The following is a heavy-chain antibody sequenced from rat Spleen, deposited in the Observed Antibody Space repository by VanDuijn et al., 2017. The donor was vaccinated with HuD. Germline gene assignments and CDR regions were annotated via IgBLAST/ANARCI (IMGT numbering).Heavy chain of an antibody. CDR2: ITNTGGNF. D-gene: IGHD1-4*01. CDR1: GFTFNNYW. V-gene: IGHV5-31*01. Sequence: EVQLVESGGGLVQPGRSLKLSCVASGFTFNNYWMTWIRQAPGKGLEWVASITNTGGNFYYPDSVRGRFTISRDTAQNTLYLQMNSLRSEDTATYYCARQGATYLSRGYNSDFDYWGQGVMVTVSS. CDR3: ARQGATYLSRGYNSDFDY. J-gene: IGHJ2*01.